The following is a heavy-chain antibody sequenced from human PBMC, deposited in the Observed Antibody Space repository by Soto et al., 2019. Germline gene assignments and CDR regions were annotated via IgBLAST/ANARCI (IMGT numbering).Heavy chain of an antibody. V-gene: IGHV1-69*13. CDR3: ARDWECSGGSCYGAEYFQH. J-gene: IGHJ1*01. Sequence: SVKVSCKASGGTFSSYAISWVRQAPGQGLEWMGGIIPIFGTANYAQKFQGRVTITADESTSTAYMELSSLRSEDTAVYYCARDWECSGGSCYGAEYFQHWGQGTLVTVSS. CDR1: GGTFSSYA. CDR2: IIPIFGTA. D-gene: IGHD2-15*01.